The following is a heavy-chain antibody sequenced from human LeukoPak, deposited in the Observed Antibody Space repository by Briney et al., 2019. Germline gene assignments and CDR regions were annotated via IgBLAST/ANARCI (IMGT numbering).Heavy chain of an antibody. D-gene: IGHD4-17*01. CDR3: ARVTGTVTRRSPLPDY. J-gene: IGHJ4*02. CDR1: GGSISSYH. CDR2: INHSGST. V-gene: IGHV4-34*01. Sequence: PSETLSLTCTVSGGSISSYHWSWIRQPPGKGLEWIGEINHSGSTNYNPSLKSRVTISVDTSKNQFSLKLSSVTAADTAVYYCARVTGTVTRRSPLPDYWGQGTLVTVSS.